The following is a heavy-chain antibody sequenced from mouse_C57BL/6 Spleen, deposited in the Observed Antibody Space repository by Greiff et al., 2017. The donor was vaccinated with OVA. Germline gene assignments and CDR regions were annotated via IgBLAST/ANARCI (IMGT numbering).Heavy chain of an antibody. J-gene: IGHJ3*01. CDR2: IDPSDSYT. CDR1: GYTFTSYW. D-gene: IGHD1-1*01. V-gene: IGHV1-69*01. Sequence: QVQLQQPGAELVMPGASVKLSCKASGYTFTSYWMHWVKQRPGQGLEWIGEIDPSDSYTNYNQKFKGKSTLTVDKSSSTAYMQLSSLTSEDSAVYYCARSTIYYGSSYEGFAYWGQGTLVTVSA. CDR3: ARSTIYYGSSYEGFAY.